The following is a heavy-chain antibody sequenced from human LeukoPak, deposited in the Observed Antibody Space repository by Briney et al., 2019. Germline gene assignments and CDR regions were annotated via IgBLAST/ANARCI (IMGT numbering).Heavy chain of an antibody. J-gene: IGHJ4*02. Sequence: SETLSLTCTVSGGSISGSSYYWGWIRQPPGKGLEWIGNVHYSGTTYYDPSLKSRVTISVDTSNNQFFLKLNSVTAADTAVYYCARRGDGYNHFDYWGQGTLVTVSS. CDR1: GGSISGSSYY. CDR3: ARRGDGYNHFDY. CDR2: VHYSGTT. V-gene: IGHV4-39*01. D-gene: IGHD5-24*01.